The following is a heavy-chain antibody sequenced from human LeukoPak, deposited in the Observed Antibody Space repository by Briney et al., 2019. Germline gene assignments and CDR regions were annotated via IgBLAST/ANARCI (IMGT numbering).Heavy chain of an antibody. Sequence: SVKVSCKASGGTFSYYPISWVRQAPGQGLEWLGSIIPLYGTTKSAQKFLGRVTTTADKSTNTLYMELDSLTSDDTAVYYCVREEGTSGALDIWGQGTLVTVSS. CDR1: GGTFSYYP. V-gene: IGHV1-69*06. D-gene: IGHD3-10*01. CDR2: IIPLYGTT. CDR3: VREEGTSGALDI. J-gene: IGHJ3*02.